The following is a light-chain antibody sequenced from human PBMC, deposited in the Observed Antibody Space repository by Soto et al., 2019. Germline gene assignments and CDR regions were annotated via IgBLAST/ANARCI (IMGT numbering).Light chain of an antibody. V-gene: IGKV3-20*01. CDR1: QSISSPY. J-gene: IGKJ1*01. Sequence: EIVLTQSPGTLSLSPGERATLSCRASQSISSPYLAWYQQKPGQAPRLLIDGASSRATGVPDRFSGSGSGTDFTLTISRLEPEDFAVYYCQQYDSWTFGQGPRWIS. CDR2: GAS. CDR3: QQYDSWT.